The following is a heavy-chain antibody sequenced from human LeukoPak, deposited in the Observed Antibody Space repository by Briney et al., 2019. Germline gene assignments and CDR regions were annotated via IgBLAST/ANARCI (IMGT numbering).Heavy chain of an antibody. V-gene: IGHV3-53*01. CDR1: GFTVITND. Sequence: GGSLRLSCAASGFTVITNDMTWVRQAPGKGLEWVPVLYSDGNTKYADSVQGRFTISRDNSENTLYLEMNSLSPDDTAVYYCARGVEPLAANTLAYWGQGTLVTVSS. J-gene: IGHJ4*02. D-gene: IGHD1-14*01. CDR2: LYSDGNT. CDR3: ARGVEPLAANTLAY.